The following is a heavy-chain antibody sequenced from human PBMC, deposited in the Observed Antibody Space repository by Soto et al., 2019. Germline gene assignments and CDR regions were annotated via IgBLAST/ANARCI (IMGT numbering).Heavy chain of an antibody. D-gene: IGHD4-17*01. V-gene: IGHV3-21*01. J-gene: IGHJ1*01. CDR1: GFTFSSYS. Sequence: EVQLVESGGGLVKPGGSLRLSCAASGFTFSSYSMNWVRQAPGKGLEWVSSISRSSDYIYYADSVKGRFTISRDNAKNSLYLQMNSLRAEDTAVYYCVRELGMTTVYDNGQQYWGQGTLVTVSS. CDR2: ISRSSDYI. CDR3: VRELGMTTVYDNGQQY.